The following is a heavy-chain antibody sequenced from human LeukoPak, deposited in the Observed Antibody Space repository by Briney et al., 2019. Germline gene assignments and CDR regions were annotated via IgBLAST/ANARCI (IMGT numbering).Heavy chain of an antibody. CDR1: GDSISTYY. Sequence: SETLSLTCTVSGDSISTYYWTWIRQSPGKGLEWIGYIYYSGSTNYNPSLKSRVTISVDTSKNHFSLRLTSVTAADTAVYYCARGVGSGYTDEWGQGTLVTVSS. J-gene: IGHJ4*02. V-gene: IGHV4-59*01. CDR2: IYYSGST. CDR3: ARGVGSGYTDE. D-gene: IGHD3-22*01.